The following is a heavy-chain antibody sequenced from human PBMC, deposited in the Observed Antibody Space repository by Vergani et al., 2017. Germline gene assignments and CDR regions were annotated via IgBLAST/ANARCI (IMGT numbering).Heavy chain of an antibody. CDR2: ISGSGGST. D-gene: IGHD6-13*01. Sequence: EVQLLESGGGSAQPGGSLRLSCTASGFIFSTYAMSWVRQAPGKGLEWVSAISGSGGSTYYADSVKGRFTISRDNFKNTLYLQMSSLRAEDTAVYYCASPVVYQQLPHLSDYWGQGTLVTVSS. V-gene: IGHV3-23*01. CDR1: GFIFSTYA. J-gene: IGHJ4*02. CDR3: ASPVVYQQLPHLSDY.